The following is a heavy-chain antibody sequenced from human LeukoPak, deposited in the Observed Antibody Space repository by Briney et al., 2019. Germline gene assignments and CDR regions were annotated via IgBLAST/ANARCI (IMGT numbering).Heavy chain of an antibody. D-gene: IGHD3-10*01. CDR1: GGSISSHY. V-gene: IGHV4-59*11. CDR2: IYYSGST. Sequence: NPSETLSLTCTVSGGSISSHYWSWIRQPPGKGLEWIGYIYYSGSTNYNPSLKSRVTISVDTSKNQFSLKLSSVTAADTAVYYCARAYYYYGSGGYYYYMDVWGKGTTVTVSS. CDR3: ARAYYYYGSGGYYYYMDV. J-gene: IGHJ6*03.